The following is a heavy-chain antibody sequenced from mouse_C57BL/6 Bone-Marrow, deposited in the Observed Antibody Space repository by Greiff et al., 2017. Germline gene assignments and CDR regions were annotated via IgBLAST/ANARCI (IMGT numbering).Heavy chain of an antibody. J-gene: IGHJ1*03. V-gene: IGHV3-6*01. CDR1: GYSITSGYF. CDR2: ISFAGSN. CDR3: ARERVFITTVVERYFDV. Sequence: DVQLQESGPGLVKPSQSLSLTCSVTGYSITSGYFWNWIRHFPGNKLEWMGYISFAGSNTYNPSLKPRISITLDKSTNPVFLKLNSETTEDTVTYYCARERVFITTVVERYFDVWGTGTTVTVSA. D-gene: IGHD1-1*01.